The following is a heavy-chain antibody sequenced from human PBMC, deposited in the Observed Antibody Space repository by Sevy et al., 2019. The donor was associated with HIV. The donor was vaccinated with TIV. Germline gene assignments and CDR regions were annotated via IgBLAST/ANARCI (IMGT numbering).Heavy chain of an antibody. Sequence: GGSLRLTCAASGFTFTNYAVTWVRQAPGKGLEWVSTISAIDKTHYTDSVEGRFSISRDNSKNTVFLQMNSLRGEDTAVYYCARGWHFWPIDYWGQGTLVTVSS. J-gene: IGHJ4*02. CDR2: ISAIDKT. D-gene: IGHD6-19*01. CDR3: ARGWHFWPIDY. CDR1: GFTFTNYA. V-gene: IGHV3-23*01.